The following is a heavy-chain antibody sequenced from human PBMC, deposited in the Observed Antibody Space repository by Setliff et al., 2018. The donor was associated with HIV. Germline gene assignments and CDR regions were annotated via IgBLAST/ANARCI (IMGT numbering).Heavy chain of an antibody. CDR1: GFISSSYW. CDR3: AKERRGWYPDS. CDR2: IKQDGSEK. J-gene: IGHJ4*02. D-gene: IGHD6-19*01. Sequence: PGGSLRLSCAASGFISSSYWMSWVRQAPGKGLEWVANIKQDGSEKYYTDSLKGRFTISRDNSNNTLYLQMNSLTTEDTAIYFCAKERRGWYPDSWGQGTLVTVSS. V-gene: IGHV3-7*01.